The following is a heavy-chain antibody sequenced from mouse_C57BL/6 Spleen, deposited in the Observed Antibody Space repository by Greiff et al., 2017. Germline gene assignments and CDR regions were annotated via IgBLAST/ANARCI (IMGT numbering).Heavy chain of an antibody. CDR2: IFPGSGST. CDR3: ARSCDYDGGDAIDY. V-gene: IGHV1-75*01. CDR1: GYTFTDYY. J-gene: IGHJ4*01. D-gene: IGHD2-4*01. Sequence: QVHVKQSGPELVKPGASVKISCKASGYTFTDYYINWVKQRPGQGLEWIGWIFPGSGSTYYNEKFKGKATLTVDKSSSTAYMLLSSLTSEDSAVYFCARSCDYDGGDAIDYWGQGTSVTVSS.